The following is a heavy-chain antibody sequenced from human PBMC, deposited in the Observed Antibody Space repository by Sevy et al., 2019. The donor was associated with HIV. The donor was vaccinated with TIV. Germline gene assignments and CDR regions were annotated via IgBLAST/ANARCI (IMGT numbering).Heavy chain of an antibody. V-gene: IGHV3-9*01. D-gene: IGHD3-16*01. Sequence: GGSLRLSCAASGFTFDDYAMHWVRQAPGKGLEWVSGISWNSGSIGYADSVKGRFTISRDNAKNSLYLQMNSLRAEDTALYYCLGGPGYYYYGMDVWGQGTTVTVSS. CDR2: ISWNSGSI. CDR3: LGGPGYYYYGMDV. CDR1: GFTFDDYA. J-gene: IGHJ6*02.